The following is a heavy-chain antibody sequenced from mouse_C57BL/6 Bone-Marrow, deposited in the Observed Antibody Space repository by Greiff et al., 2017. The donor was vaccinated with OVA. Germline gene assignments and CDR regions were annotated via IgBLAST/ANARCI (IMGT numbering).Heavy chain of an antibody. Sequence: VQLQQSGAELVKPGASVKMSCKASGYTFTSYWITWVKQRPGQGLEWIGDIYPGSGSTNYNEKFKSKATLTVDTSSSTAYMQLSSLTSEDSAVYYCARERFYYYGSTLDYWGQGTTLTVSS. CDR3: ARERFYYYGSTLDY. J-gene: IGHJ2*01. V-gene: IGHV1-55*01. D-gene: IGHD1-1*01. CDR2: IYPGSGST. CDR1: GYTFTSYW.